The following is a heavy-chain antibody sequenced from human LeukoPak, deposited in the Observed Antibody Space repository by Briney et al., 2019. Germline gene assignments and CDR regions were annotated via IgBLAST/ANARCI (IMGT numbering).Heavy chain of an antibody. D-gene: IGHD3-3*01. CDR3: AKSGQRITIFGVVIPDSRDNFDY. CDR1: GFTFSIYS. Sequence: GGSLRLSCAASGFTFSIYSMHWVRQAPGKGLEFVSGISNNGADTYYGNSVKGRFTISRDNSRNTLYLQMNSLRAEDTAVYYCAKSGQRITIFGVVIPDSRDNFDYWGQGTLVTVSS. J-gene: IGHJ4*02. CDR2: ISNNGADT. V-gene: IGHV3-64*01.